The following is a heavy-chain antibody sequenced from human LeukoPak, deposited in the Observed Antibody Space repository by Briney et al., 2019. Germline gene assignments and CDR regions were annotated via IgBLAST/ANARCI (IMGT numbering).Heavy chain of an antibody. CDR1: GGSFSGYY. Sequence: SETLSLTCAVYGGSFSGYYWSWIRQPPGKGLEWIGEINHSGSTNYNPSLKSRVTISVDTSKNQFSLKLSSVTAADTAVYYCARGPSGYYFDYWGQGTLVTVSS. J-gene: IGHJ4*02. CDR2: INHSGST. CDR3: ARGPSGYYFDY. D-gene: IGHD3-9*01. V-gene: IGHV4-34*01.